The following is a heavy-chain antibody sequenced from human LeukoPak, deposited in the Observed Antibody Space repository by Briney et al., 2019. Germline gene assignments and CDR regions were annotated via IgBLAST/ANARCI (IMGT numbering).Heavy chain of an antibody. CDR3: ARPATYCGGDCWLDY. J-gene: IGHJ4*02. Sequence: GESLKISCKGSGYRFANYWIGWVRQMPGKGLEWMGIIYPGDSDLRYSPSFQGQVTISADKSISTAYLQWSSLKASDTAMYYCARPATYCGGDCWLDYWGQGTLVTVSS. CDR1: GYRFANYW. V-gene: IGHV5-51*01. CDR2: IYPGDSDL. D-gene: IGHD2-21*02.